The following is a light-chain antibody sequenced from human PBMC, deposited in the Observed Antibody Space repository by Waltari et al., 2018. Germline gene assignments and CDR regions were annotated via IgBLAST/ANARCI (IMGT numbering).Light chain of an antibody. CDR1: RNGNRY. V-gene: IGKV3-20*01. J-gene: IGKJ1*01. CDR2: DGS. Sequence: CAPSRNGNRYLDGYLQKPGQAPRLLIYDGSSRASGIPDRFSGSGSGTDFSLNISRVEAEDVGVYYCQQSVHLAGTFGQGTKVEIK. CDR3: QQSVHLAGT.